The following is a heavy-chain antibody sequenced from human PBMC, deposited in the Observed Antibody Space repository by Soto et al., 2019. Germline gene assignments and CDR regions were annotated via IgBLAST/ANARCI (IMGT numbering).Heavy chain of an antibody. CDR1: GFTFSSYG. D-gene: IGHD3-9*01. CDR2: ISYDGSNK. Sequence: PGGSLRLSCAASGFTFSSYGMHWVRQAPGKGLEWVAVISYDGSNKYYADSVKGRFTISRDNSKNTLYLQMNSLRAEDTAVYYCAKDPDGLATLDYWGQGTLVTVSS. CDR3: AKDPDGLATLDY. J-gene: IGHJ4*02. V-gene: IGHV3-30*18.